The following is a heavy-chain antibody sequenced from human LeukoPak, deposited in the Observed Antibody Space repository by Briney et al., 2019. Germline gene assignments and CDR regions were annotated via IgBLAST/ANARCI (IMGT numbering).Heavy chain of an antibody. Sequence: ASVKVSCKASGYTFTSYDINWVRQATGQGLEWMGWMNPNSANTGYAQKFQGRVTITRNTSISTTYMELSSLRFEDTAVYYCARDPHRITIFGVVIMEFDYWGQGTLVTVSS. D-gene: IGHD3-3*01. V-gene: IGHV1-8*03. CDR1: GYTFTSYD. CDR3: ARDPHRITIFGVVIMEFDY. CDR2: MNPNSANT. J-gene: IGHJ4*02.